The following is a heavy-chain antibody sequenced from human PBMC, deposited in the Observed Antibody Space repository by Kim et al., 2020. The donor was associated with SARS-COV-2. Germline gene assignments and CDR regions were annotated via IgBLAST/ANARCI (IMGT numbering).Heavy chain of an antibody. CDR3: AKEVRGVINSGY. V-gene: IGHV3-23*01. Sequence: YSADSVKGRFTISRDNSKNTLYLQMNSLRAEDTAVYYCAKEVRGVINSGYWGQGTLVTVSS. D-gene: IGHD3-10*01. J-gene: IGHJ4*02.